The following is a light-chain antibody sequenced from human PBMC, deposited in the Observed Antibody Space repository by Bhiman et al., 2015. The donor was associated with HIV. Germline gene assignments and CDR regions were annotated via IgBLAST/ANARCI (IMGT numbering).Light chain of an antibody. J-gene: IGLJ3*02. V-gene: IGLV3-19*01. Sequence: SSELTQDPAVSVALGQTVRITCQGDRLRNYYASWYQQKPGQAPVLVVYGRNNRPSGIPDRFSGSSSGNTASLTITGAQAEDEADYYCNSRDSSDNIWVFGGGTKLTVL. CDR1: RLRNYY. CDR2: GRN. CDR3: NSRDSSDNIWV.